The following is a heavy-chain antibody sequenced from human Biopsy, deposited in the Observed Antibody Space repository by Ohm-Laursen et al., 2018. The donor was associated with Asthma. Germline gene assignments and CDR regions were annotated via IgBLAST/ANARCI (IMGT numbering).Heavy chain of an antibody. Sequence: SLRLSCADSGFTFSSYVMNWVRQAPGKGLEWVSAITGGNDNTYYADSVKGRFTISRDNSKNTVYLQMHSLRVEDTAVYYCARGDSSGWSHYYFDYWGQGTLVTVSS. V-gene: IGHV3-23*01. CDR2: ITGGNDNT. CDR1: GFTFSSYV. J-gene: IGHJ4*02. D-gene: IGHD6-19*01. CDR3: ARGDSSGWSHYYFDY.